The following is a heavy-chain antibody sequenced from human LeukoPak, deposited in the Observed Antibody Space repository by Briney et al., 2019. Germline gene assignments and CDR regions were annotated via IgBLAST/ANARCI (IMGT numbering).Heavy chain of an antibody. Sequence: ASVKVSCKASGYTFTSYAMNWVRQAPGQGLEWMGWISAYNGNTNYAQKLQGRVTMTTDTSTSTAYMELRSLRSDDTAVYYCARVLWFGELSFWGQGTLVTVSS. J-gene: IGHJ4*02. V-gene: IGHV1-18*01. D-gene: IGHD3-10*01. CDR1: GYTFTSYA. CDR3: ARVLWFGELSF. CDR2: ISAYNGNT.